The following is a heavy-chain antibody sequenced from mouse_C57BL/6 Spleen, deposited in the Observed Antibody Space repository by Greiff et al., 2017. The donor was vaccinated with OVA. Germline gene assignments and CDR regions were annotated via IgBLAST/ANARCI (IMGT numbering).Heavy chain of an antibody. CDR2: ISSGSSTI. D-gene: IGHD2-5*01. CDR3: ARTGYSNYVDWYFDV. J-gene: IGHJ1*03. Sequence: EVQLVESGGGLVKPGGSLKLSCAASGFTFSDYGMHWVRQAPEKGLEWVAYISSGSSTIYYADTVKGRFTISRDNAKNTLFLQMTSLRSEDTAMYYCARTGYSNYVDWYFDVWGTGTTVTVSS. V-gene: IGHV5-17*01. CDR1: GFTFSDYG.